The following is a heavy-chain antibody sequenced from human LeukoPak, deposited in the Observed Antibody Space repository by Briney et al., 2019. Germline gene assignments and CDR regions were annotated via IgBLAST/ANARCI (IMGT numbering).Heavy chain of an antibody. CDR1: GYTFTGYY. Sequence: GASVKVSCKASGYTFTGYYMHWVRQAPGQGLEWMGWINTNTGNPTYAQGFTGRFVFSLDTSVSTAYLQISSLKAEDTAVYYCARRVRAVAGAYYYYYYMDVWGKGTTVTVSS. CDR3: ARRVRAVAGAYYYYYYMDV. V-gene: IGHV7-4-1*02. CDR2: INTNTGNP. D-gene: IGHD6-19*01. J-gene: IGHJ6*03.